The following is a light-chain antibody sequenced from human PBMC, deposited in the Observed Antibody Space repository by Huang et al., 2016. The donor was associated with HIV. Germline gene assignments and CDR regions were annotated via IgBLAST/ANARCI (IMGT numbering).Light chain of an antibody. CDR1: QSVSNH. CDR2: GAF. CDR3: QQYNKWPPYT. J-gene: IGKJ2*01. V-gene: IGKV3-15*01. Sequence: EIVMTQSPATRSVSPGERATLSCKASQSVSNHLAWFQQKTGQAPRLLIYGAFTRATGVPARCSGSGAGTEFTLTISSLQSEDFAVYYCQQYNKWPPYTFGQGTKLEIK.